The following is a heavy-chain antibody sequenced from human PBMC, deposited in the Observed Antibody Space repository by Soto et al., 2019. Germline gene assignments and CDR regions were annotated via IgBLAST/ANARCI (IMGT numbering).Heavy chain of an antibody. J-gene: IGHJ4*02. CDR2: IFSNDEK. D-gene: IGHD4-17*01. CDR1: GFSLSNARMG. CDR3: ARIRGDYFGGLYFDY. V-gene: IGHV2-26*01. Sequence: VTLKESGPVLVKTTETLTLTCTVSGFSLSNARMGVSWIRQPPGKALEWLAHIFSNDEKSYSTSLKSRLTISKDTSKSQVVLTMTNMDPVDTATYYCARIRGDYFGGLYFDYWGQGTLVTVSS.